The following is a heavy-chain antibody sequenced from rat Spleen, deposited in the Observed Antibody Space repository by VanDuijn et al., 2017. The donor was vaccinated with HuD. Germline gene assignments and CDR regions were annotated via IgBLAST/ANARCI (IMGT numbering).Heavy chain of an antibody. J-gene: IGHJ2*01. CDR3: ARPTTGIPFNY. CDR1: GFTFNNYW. Sequence: EVQLVESGGGLVQPGGSLKLSCVASGFTFNNYWMTWIRQAPTKGLEWVASISTGGGSTYYRDSVKGRFTISRDNAKSTLYLQMDSLRSEDMAIYYCARPTTGIPFNYWGQGVMVTVSS. D-gene: IGHD1-9*01. V-gene: IGHV5-25*01. CDR2: ISTGGGST.